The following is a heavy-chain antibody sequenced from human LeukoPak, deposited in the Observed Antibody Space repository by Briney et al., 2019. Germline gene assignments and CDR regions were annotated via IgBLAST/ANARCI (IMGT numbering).Heavy chain of an antibody. CDR1: GFTFSTYA. CDR2: ISSSGSGI. D-gene: IGHD1-26*01. J-gene: IGHJ4*02. CDR3: AKKGLVGTTDLRAFDY. Sequence: GGSLRLSCTPSGFTFSTYAMSWVRQAPGKGLEWVSGISSSGSGILYTDSVKGRFTISRDNSKNMLYLQMNSLRAEDTAVYFCAKKGLVGTTDLRAFDYWGQGTLVTVSA. V-gene: IGHV3-23*01.